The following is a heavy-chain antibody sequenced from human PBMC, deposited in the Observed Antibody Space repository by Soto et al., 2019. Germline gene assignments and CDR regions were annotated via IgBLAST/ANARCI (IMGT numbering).Heavy chain of an antibody. J-gene: IGHJ3*02. Sequence: ASVQVSCKASRYAFPSYGSSWVRPATGQGLEWMGWISAYNGNTNYAQKLQGRVTMTTDTSTSTAYMEVRSLRSDDTAVYYCSSSTSPYSSGWSPDAFDIWRQGTMVTVSS. D-gene: IGHD6-19*01. V-gene: IGHV1-18*01. CDR3: SSSTSPYSSGWSPDAFDI. CDR2: ISAYNGNT. CDR1: RYAFPSYG.